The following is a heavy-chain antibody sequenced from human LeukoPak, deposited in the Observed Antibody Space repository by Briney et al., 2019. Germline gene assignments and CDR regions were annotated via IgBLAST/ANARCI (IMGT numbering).Heavy chain of an antibody. CDR2: ISYSGST. V-gene: IGHV4-59*01. CDR1: GGSISSYY. D-gene: IGHD2-2*01. J-gene: IGHJ2*01. Sequence: SETLSLTCTVSGGSISSYYWSWIRQPPGKGLEWIGYISYSGSTNFNPSLKSRVTISVDTSKNQFSLKLSSVTAADTAVYYCARAGSSSTWYRYFDLWGRGTLVTVSS. CDR3: ARAGSSSTWYRYFDL.